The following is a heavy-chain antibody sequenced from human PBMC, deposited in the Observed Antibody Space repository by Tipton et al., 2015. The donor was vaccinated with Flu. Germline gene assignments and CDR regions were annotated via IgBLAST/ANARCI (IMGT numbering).Heavy chain of an antibody. CDR3: ARGLPIAAAASGWFDP. CDR2: IYYSGST. J-gene: IGHJ5*02. CDR1: GGSVSSGSYY. Sequence: TLSLTCTVSGGSVSSGSYYWSWIRQPPGKGLEWIGYIYYSGSTYYNPSLKSRVTISVDTSKNQFSLKLSSVTAADTAVYYCARGLPIAAAASGWFDPWGQGTLVTVSS. D-gene: IGHD6-13*01. V-gene: IGHV4-61*01.